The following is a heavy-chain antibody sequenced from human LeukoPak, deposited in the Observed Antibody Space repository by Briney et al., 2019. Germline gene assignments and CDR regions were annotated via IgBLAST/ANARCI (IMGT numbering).Heavy chain of an antibody. J-gene: IGHJ4*02. Sequence: GASVKVSCKASDYTFTSYGISWVRQAPGQGLEWMGWISAYNGNTNYAQKLQGRVTMTTDTSTSTAYMELRSLRSDDTAVYYCASSLEYCSSTSCYVGYWGQGILVTVSS. CDR1: DYTFTSYG. D-gene: IGHD2-2*01. CDR2: ISAYNGNT. V-gene: IGHV1-18*01. CDR3: ASSLEYCSSTSCYVGY.